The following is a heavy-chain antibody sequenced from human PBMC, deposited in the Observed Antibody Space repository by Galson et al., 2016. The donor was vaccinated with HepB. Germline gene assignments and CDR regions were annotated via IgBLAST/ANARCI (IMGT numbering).Heavy chain of an antibody. D-gene: IGHD3-3*01. CDR2: VSYDGRYK. CDR1: GFSFSNYA. CDR3: ARVQTLVTIFGDYGMDV. V-gene: IGHV3-30*04. J-gene: IGHJ6*02. Sequence: SLRLSCAASGFSFSNYAMHWVRQAPGKGMECVAVVSYDGRYKYYADSLKRRFTISRDKSKNTLYLQMNSLRADDTALYYCARVQTLVTIFGDYGMDVWGQGTTVTVSS.